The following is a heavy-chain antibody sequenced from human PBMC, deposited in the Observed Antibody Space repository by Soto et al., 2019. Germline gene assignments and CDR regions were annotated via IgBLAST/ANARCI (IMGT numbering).Heavy chain of an antibody. Sequence: PSETLSLTCTVSGGSMISFYWSWIRQPPGRGLEWIGFIYYAGSTKYNPSLNSRVTISVDTSKNQFSLKLSSVTAADTAVYYCARVSGSYYYGMDVWGQGTTVTVSS. CDR1: GGSMISFY. J-gene: IGHJ6*02. CDR2: IYYAGST. D-gene: IGHD1-26*01. CDR3: ARVSGSYYYGMDV. V-gene: IGHV4-59*12.